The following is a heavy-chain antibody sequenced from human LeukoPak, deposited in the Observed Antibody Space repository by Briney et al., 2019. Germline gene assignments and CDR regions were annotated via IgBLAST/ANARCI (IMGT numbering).Heavy chain of an antibody. CDR3: ARASDSGDWHLGY. D-gene: IGHD2-21*02. V-gene: IGHV3-30*03. J-gene: IGHJ4*02. Sequence: GGSLRLSCAASGFTFSSYGMHWVRQAPGKGLEWVAVISYDGSNKYYADSVKGRFTISRDNSKNTLYLQMNSLRAEDTAVYYCARASDSGDWHLGYWGQGTLVTVSS. CDR2: ISYDGSNK. CDR1: GFTFSSYG.